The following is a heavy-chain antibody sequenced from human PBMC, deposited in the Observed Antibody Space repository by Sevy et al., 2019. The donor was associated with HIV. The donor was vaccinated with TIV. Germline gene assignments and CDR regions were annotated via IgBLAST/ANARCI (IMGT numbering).Heavy chain of an antibody. D-gene: IGHD3-3*01. J-gene: IGHJ5*02. V-gene: IGHV4-39*01. Sequence: SETLSLTCTVSGGSISSSSYYWGWIRQPPGKGLEWIGSIYYSGRTYYNPSLKSRVTISLDTSKNQFSLKLSSVTAADTAVYYCARHFKAYYDFWSGYYRSYWFDPWGQGTLVTVSS. CDR1: GGSISSSSYY. CDR2: IYYSGRT. CDR3: ARHFKAYYDFWSGYYRSYWFDP.